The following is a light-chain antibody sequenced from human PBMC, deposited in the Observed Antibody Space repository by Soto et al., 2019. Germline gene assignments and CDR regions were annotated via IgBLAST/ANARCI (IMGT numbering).Light chain of an antibody. V-gene: IGKV3-11*01. J-gene: IGKJ1*01. CDR2: DVS. CDR3: QHQSSWPRT. CDR1: QSVSES. Sequence: IVMTQSPATLSVSPGERATLSCRASQSVSESLAWYQQKPGQAPRLLIYDVSYRATGIPVRFSGSGSGTDFTLTISSLEPEDFAVYYCQHQSSWPRTFGQGTKVDI.